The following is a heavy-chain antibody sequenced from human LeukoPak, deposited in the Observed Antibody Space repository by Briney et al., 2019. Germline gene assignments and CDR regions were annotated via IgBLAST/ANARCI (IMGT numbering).Heavy chain of an antibody. J-gene: IGHJ6*04. Sequence: GGSLRLSCAASGFTFSRYGMSWVRPAPGKGLEWVSGISDSSENTYYADSVKGRLTISRDNSKKTLYLQMNSLRAEDTAVYYCAELGITMIGGVWGKGTTVTISS. CDR3: AELGITMIGGV. CDR2: ISDSSENT. D-gene: IGHD3-10*02. V-gene: IGHV3-23*01. CDR1: GFTFSRYG.